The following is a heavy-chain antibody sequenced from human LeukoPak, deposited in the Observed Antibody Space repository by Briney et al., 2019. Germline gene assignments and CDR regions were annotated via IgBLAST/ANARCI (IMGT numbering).Heavy chain of an antibody. V-gene: IGHV4-38-2*01. J-gene: IGHJ4*02. CDR2: IYHSGST. CDR3: ARYIWGSYPTFEDY. D-gene: IGHD3-16*02. Sequence: SETLSLTCAVSGYSISSGYYWGWIRQPPGKGLEWIGSIYHSGSTYYNPSLKSRVTISVDTSKNQFSLKLSSVTAADTAVYYCARYIWGSYPTFEDYWGQGSLVTVSS. CDR1: GYSISSGYY.